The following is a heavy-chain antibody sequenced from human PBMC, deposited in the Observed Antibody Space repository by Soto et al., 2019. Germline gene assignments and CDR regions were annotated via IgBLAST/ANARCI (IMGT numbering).Heavy chain of an antibody. J-gene: IGHJ6*02. CDR3: AKDLAYSSDYYYGMDV. CDR2: ISGSGGST. CDR1: GFTFSSYA. Sequence: EVQLLESGGGLVQPGGSLRLSCAASGFTFSSYAMSWVRQAPGKGLEWASAISGSGGSTYYADSVKGRFTISRDNSKNTLYLQMNSLRAEDTAVYYCAKDLAYSSDYYYGMDVWGQGTTVTVSS. V-gene: IGHV3-23*01. D-gene: IGHD6-25*01.